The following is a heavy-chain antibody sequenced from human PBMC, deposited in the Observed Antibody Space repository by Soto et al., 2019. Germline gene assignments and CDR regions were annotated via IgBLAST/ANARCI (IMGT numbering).Heavy chain of an antibody. CDR1: GGSISHYY. D-gene: IGHD2-8*01. J-gene: IGHJ5*02. V-gene: IGHV4-59*01. CDR3: ARDRSTYGGGGTGEVKENWFDP. Sequence: SETLALTCTVSGGSISHYYWSWIRQSPGKGLEWIGYAYYSGSTDYNPSLKSRVTMSVDTSKNQVSLKLNSVTTADTAVYYCARDRSTYGGGGTGEVKENWFDPWGPGTLVTVS. CDR2: AYYSGST.